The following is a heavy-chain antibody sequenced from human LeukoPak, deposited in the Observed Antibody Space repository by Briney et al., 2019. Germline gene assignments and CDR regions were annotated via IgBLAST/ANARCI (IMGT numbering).Heavy chain of an antibody. D-gene: IGHD2-21*01. V-gene: IGHV4-34*01. CDR1: GGSFSGYY. Sequence: SETLSLTCAVYGGSFSGYYWSWIRQPPGKGLEWIGEINHSGSTNYNPSLKSRVTISVDTSKNRFSLKLSSVTAADTAVYYCAREPATVVNNWFDPWGQGTLVTVSS. J-gene: IGHJ5*02. CDR3: AREPATVVNNWFDP. CDR2: INHSGST.